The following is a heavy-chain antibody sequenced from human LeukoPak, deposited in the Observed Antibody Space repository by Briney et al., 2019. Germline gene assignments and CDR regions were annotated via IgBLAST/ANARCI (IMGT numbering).Heavy chain of an antibody. Sequence: GGSLRLSCAASGFTFSSYGMHWVRQAPGKGLEWVAFIRYDGSNKYYADSVEGRFTISRDNSKNTLYLQMNSLRAEDTAVYYCATKRGIAVAGSLQHWGQGTLVTVSS. CDR2: IRYDGSNK. CDR3: ATKRGIAVAGSLQH. V-gene: IGHV3-30*02. CDR1: GFTFSSYG. J-gene: IGHJ1*01. D-gene: IGHD6-19*01.